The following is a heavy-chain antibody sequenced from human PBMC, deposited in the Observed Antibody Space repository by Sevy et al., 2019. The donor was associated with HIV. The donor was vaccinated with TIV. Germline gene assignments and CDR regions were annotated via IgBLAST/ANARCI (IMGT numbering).Heavy chain of an antibody. CDR1: GFTFSSYA. Sequence: GGSLRLSCAASGFTFSSYAMSWVRQAPGKGLEWVSAISGSGGSTYYANSVKGRFTISRDNSKNTLYLQMNSLRAEDTAVYYWAKRPANSKYNWFDPWGQGTLVTVSS. J-gene: IGHJ5*02. CDR2: ISGSGGST. D-gene: IGHD1-1*01. CDR3: AKRPANSKYNWFDP. V-gene: IGHV3-23*01.